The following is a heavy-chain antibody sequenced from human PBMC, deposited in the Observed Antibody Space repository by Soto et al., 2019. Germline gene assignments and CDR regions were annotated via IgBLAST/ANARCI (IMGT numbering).Heavy chain of an antibody. V-gene: IGHV3-23*01. J-gene: IGHJ3*02. D-gene: IGHD1-7*01. Sequence: GGSLRLSCAASGFIFTDYAMTWVRQAPGKGLEWVSGLSGSGGDTYYADSVKGRFTVSRDNSRTTLYLQMNSLRAEDTAVYYCAKGQLELPAFDIWGQGTMVTV. CDR3: AKGQLELPAFDI. CDR2: LSGSGGDT. CDR1: GFIFTDYA.